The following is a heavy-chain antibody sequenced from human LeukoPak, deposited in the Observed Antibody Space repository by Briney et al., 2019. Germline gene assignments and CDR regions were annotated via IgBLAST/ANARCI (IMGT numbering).Heavy chain of an antibody. CDR1: GYTCTAYY. V-gene: IGHV1-2*02. J-gene: IGHJ3*02. CDR2: INPNSGGT. D-gene: IGHD4/OR15-4a*01. CDR3: GRPQVTMEAFEI. Sequence: ASVKVSCKASGYTCTAYYMHWVRQAPGQGLEWMGWINPNSGGTKYAQKFQGRVTMTRDTSIRTAYMELSSLRSDDTAVYYCGRPQVTMEAFEIWGQGTMVTVSS.